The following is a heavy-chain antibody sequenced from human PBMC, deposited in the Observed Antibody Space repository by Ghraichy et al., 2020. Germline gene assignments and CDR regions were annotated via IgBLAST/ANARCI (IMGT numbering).Heavy chain of an antibody. V-gene: IGHV4-39*01. Sequence: SETLSLTCTVSGGSISTSSYYWGWIRQPPGKGLEWIASIYFSGSTYYNPSLKSRVSMSVDTSKNQFSLKLSSVTAADTAVFYCGGYSNYLDAFDIWGKGTMVTVSS. CDR3: GGYSNYLDAFDI. J-gene: IGHJ3*02. CDR1: GGSISTSSYY. CDR2: IYFSGST. D-gene: IGHD4-11*01.